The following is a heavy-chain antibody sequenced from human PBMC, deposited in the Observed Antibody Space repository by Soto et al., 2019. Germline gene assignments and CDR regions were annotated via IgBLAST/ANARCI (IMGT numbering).Heavy chain of an antibody. J-gene: IGHJ4*02. CDR2: IFSNDEK. Sequence: SGPTLVNPTDTLTLTCTVSGFSLSNARMGVSWIRQPPGKALEWLAHIFSNDEKSYSTSLKSRLTISKDTSKSQVVLTMTNMDPVDTATYYCARRTYYYDSSGYYYLYYFDYWGQGTLVTVSS. V-gene: IGHV2-26*01. CDR3: ARRTYYYDSSGYYYLYYFDY. CDR1: GFSLSNARMG. D-gene: IGHD3-22*01.